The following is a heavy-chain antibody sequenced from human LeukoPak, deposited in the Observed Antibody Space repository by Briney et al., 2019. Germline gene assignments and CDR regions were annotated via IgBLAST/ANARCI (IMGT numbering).Heavy chain of an antibody. CDR1: GFTFSSYG. V-gene: IGHV3-30*02. CDR2: IRYDGSNK. J-gene: IGHJ4*02. Sequence: PGGSLRLSCAASGFTFSSYGMHWVRQAPGKGLEWVAFIRYDGSNKYYADSVKGRFTISRDNSKNTPYLQMNSLRAEDTAVYYCAKAPPFLLLTGYSPPDYWGQGTLVTVSS. CDR3: AKAPPFLLLTGYSPPDY. D-gene: IGHD3-9*01.